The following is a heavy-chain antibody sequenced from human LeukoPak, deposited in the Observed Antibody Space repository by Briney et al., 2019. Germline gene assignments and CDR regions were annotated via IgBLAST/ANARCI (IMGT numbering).Heavy chain of an antibody. CDR2: ISPYNGNT. CDR1: GYXFTTYG. D-gene: IGHD3-10*01. CDR3: ARDALRGVRGVID. V-gene: IGHV1-18*01. Sequence: ASVKVSCKASGYXFTTYGISWVRQAPGQGLEWMGWISPYNGNTYYAQKLQGRVTMTTDTTTGTAYMELGSLRSDDTAVYYCARDALRGVRGVIDWGQGTLVTVSS. J-gene: IGHJ4*02.